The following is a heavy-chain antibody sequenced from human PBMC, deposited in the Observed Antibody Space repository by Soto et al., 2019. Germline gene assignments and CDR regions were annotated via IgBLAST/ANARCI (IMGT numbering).Heavy chain of an antibody. CDR3: ARDPKTSGGQHWAFNYFDS. V-gene: IGHV3-66*02. CDR2: VYSADGT. D-gene: IGHD7-27*01. CDR1: GFIVNGQKY. J-gene: IGHJ4*02. Sequence: DVQVEESGGGLIQPGGSLRLSCAASGFIVNGQKYLTWVRQAPGKGLEWLSAVYSADGTFYADSVKGRFTISRDNSKSTLYLQVDSLRPEDAAVYYCARDPKTSGGQHWAFNYFDSWGQGTLVTVSS.